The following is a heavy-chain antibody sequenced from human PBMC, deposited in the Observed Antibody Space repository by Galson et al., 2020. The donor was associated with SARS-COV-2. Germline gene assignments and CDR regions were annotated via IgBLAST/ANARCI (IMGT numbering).Heavy chain of an antibody. D-gene: IGHD6-13*01. CDR1: GYSFTSYW. J-gene: IGHJ5*02. Sequence: GESLKISCKGSGYSFTSYWIGWVRQMPGKGLEWMGIIYPGDSDTRYSPSFQGQVTISADKSISTAYLQWSSLKASDTAMYYCARSEGIAAAGTGGGWFDPWGQGTLVTVSS. CDR2: IYPGDSDT. V-gene: IGHV5-51*01. CDR3: ARSEGIAAAGTGGGWFDP.